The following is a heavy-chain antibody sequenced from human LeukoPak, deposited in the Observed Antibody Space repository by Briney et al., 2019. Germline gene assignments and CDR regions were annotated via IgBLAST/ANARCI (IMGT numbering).Heavy chain of an antibody. CDR2: IYPGDSDT. V-gene: IGHV5-51*01. Sequence: GESLKISCKGSEYSFTSYWIGWVRQMPGKGLEWMGIIYPGDSDTRYSPSFQGQVTISADKSISTAYLQWSSLKASDTAMYYCARRGYCSGGSCLYFDYWGQGTLVTVSS. D-gene: IGHD2-15*01. CDR1: EYSFTSYW. CDR3: ARRGYCSGGSCLYFDY. J-gene: IGHJ4*02.